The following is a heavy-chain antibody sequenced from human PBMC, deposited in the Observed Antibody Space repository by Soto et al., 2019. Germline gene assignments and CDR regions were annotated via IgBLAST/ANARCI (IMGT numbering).Heavy chain of an antibody. V-gene: IGHV4-59*08. CDR3: ARGYSNYGVDY. CDR2: IYYSGST. J-gene: IGHJ4*02. Sequence: SETLSLTCTVSGGSISSYYWSWIRQPPGKGLEWIGYIYYSGSTNYNPSLKSRVTISVDTSKNQFSLKLSSVTAADTAVYYCARGYSNYGVDYWGQGTLVTVSS. CDR1: GGSISSYY. D-gene: IGHD4-4*01.